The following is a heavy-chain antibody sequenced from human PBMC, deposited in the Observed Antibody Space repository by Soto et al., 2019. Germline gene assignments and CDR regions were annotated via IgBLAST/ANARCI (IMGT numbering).Heavy chain of an antibody. V-gene: IGHV2-5*02. CDR3: AHSGGSYYSPMFDY. Sequence: QITLKESGPTLVKPTQTLTLTCTFSGFSLSTNGVGVGWIRQPPGKALEWLALIYWDDDKRYSPSLKSRLTITKDTSKNRVVLTMTNMDPVDTATYYCAHSGGSYYSPMFDYWGQGTLVTVSS. CDR1: GFSLSTNGVG. D-gene: IGHD1-26*01. CDR2: IYWDDDK. J-gene: IGHJ4*02.